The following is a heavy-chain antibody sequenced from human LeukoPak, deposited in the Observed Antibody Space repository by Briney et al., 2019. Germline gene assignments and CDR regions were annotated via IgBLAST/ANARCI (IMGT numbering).Heavy chain of an antibody. CDR3: ARDQNWEEAY. V-gene: IGHV3-30*02. CDR2: IRYDGSNK. D-gene: IGHD7-27*01. Sequence: GGSLRLSCAASGFTFSSYGMHWVRQAPGKGLEWVAFIRYDGSNKYYADSVKGRFTISRDNSKNTLNLQMHTVRVEDTAVYYCARDQNWEEAYWGQGTLVTVSS. CDR1: GFTFSSYG. J-gene: IGHJ4*02.